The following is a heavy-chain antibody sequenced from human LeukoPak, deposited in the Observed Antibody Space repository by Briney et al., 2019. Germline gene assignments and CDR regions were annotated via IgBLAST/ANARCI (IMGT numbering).Heavy chain of an antibody. V-gene: IGHV4-34*01. Sequence: SETLSLTCAVYGGSFSGYCWSWIRQPPGKGLEWIGEINHSGSTNYNPSLKSRVTISVDTSKNQFSLKLSSVTAADTAVYYCARGKYYYDSSGYYRYDYWGQGTLVTVSS. J-gene: IGHJ4*02. CDR2: INHSGST. CDR3: ARGKYYYDSSGYYRYDY. D-gene: IGHD3-22*01. CDR1: GGSFSGYC.